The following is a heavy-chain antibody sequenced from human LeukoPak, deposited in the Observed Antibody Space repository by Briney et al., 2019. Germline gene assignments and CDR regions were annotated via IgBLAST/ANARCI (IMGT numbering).Heavy chain of an antibody. Sequence: SVKVSCKASGGTFSNYAINWVRQAPGQGLEWMGGIIPIFGTANYAQKFQGRVTITADESTTIAYMDLNSLRSEDTAIYYCARGGVIVPAAMPYDAFDIWGQGTMVTVSS. CDR1: GGTFSNYA. D-gene: IGHD2-2*01. CDR3: ARGGVIVPAAMPYDAFDI. J-gene: IGHJ3*02. V-gene: IGHV1-69*13. CDR2: IIPIFGTA.